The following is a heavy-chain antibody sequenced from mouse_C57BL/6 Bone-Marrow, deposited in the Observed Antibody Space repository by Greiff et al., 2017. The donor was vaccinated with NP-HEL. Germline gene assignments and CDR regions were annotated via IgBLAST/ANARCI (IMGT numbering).Heavy chain of an antibody. D-gene: IGHD3-2*02. CDR2: INPNNGGT. V-gene: IGHV1-18*01. CDR1: GYTFTDYN. J-gene: IGHJ3*01. Sequence: VQLQQSGPELVKPGASVKIPCKASGYTFTDYNMDWVKQSHGKSLEWIGDINPNNGGTIYNQKFKGKATLTVDKSSSTAYMELRSLTSEDTAVYYCASQDSSGYVRFAYWGQGTLVTVSA. CDR3: ASQDSSGYVRFAY.